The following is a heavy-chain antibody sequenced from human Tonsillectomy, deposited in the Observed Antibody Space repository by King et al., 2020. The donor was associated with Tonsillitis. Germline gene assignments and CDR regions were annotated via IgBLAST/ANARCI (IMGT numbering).Heavy chain of an antibody. Sequence: VQLVQSGAEVKKPGSSVKVSCKASGGTFNNYAISWVRQAPGQGFEWMGRIIPILGRANYAQKFQGRVTITADKSTSTAYLEVSGLRSDDTAVYYCARVASLVRGDNKDLWGQGTLVTVSS. CDR3: ARVASLVRGDNKDL. CDR1: GGTFNNYA. CDR2: IIPILGRA. J-gene: IGHJ5*02. V-gene: IGHV1-69*09. D-gene: IGHD3-10*01.